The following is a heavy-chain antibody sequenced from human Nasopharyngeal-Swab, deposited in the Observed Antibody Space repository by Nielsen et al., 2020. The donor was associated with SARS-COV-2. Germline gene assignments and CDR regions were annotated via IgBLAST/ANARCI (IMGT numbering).Heavy chain of an antibody. CDR3: ARAAIDQHFDL. J-gene: IGHJ4*02. V-gene: IGHV1-46*02. CDR2: IDPSGTST. CDR1: GYIFNDHF. Sequence: ASVKVSCKAPGYIFNDHFIHWVRQAPGQGLEWMGIIDPSGTSTTHAQRFQGRVTMTRDTSTSTVHMELSSLRSGDTAVYYCARAAIDQHFDLWGPGTLVTVSS. D-gene: IGHD5-24*01.